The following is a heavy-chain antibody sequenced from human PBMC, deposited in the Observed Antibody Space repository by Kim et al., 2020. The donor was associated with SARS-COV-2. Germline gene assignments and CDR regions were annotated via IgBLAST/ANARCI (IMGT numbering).Heavy chain of an antibody. CDR1: GFTFSDYY. Sequence: GGSLRLSCAASGFTFSDYYMSWIRQAPGKGLEWFSYISSSGSTIYYADSVKGRFTISRDNAKNSLYLQMNSLRAEDTAVYYCARDSSSLPYYFDYWGQGTLVTVSS. J-gene: IGHJ4*02. V-gene: IGHV3-11*01. D-gene: IGHD6-13*01. CDR3: ARDSSSLPYYFDY. CDR2: ISSSGSTI.